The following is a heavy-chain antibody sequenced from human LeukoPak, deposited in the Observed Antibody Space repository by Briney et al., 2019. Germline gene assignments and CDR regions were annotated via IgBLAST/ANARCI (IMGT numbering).Heavy chain of an antibody. CDR1: GFIFNDYS. CDR3: TRETAFDF. CDR2: ISSRSSTI. J-gene: IGHJ3*01. Sequence: GGSLRLSCVGSGFIFNDYSMNWVRQAPGKGPEWVSYISSRSSTIYYADSVKGRFTISRDNAKNSLYLQMNSLRAEDSAVYYCTRETAFDFWGQGTVVTVSS. V-gene: IGHV3-48*04.